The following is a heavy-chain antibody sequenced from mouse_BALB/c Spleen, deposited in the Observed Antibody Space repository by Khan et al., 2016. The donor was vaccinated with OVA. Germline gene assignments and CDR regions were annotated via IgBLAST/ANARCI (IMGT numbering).Heavy chain of an antibody. J-gene: IGHJ2*01. CDR1: RFTISSYG. V-gene: IGHV5-6-3*01. Sequence: EVELVESGGGIVQPGGSLNRSCAASRFTISSYGMSSVRQTPDKRLELVATIDSNGGSTDYPDSVNRRFTIAGDNAKNAQYLQMRSLKSEDTAMYYWASIAIWGQGTTLTVSS. CDR2: IDSNGGST. CDR3: ASIAI. D-gene: IGHD2-12*01.